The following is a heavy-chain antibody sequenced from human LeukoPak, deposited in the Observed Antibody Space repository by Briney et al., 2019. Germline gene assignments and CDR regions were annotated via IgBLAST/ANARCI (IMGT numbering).Heavy chain of an antibody. Sequence: GGSLRLSCAASGFTFSSYSRNWVRQAPGKGLEWVSYISSSGSTIYYADSVKGRFTISRDNAKNSLYLQMNSLRAEDTAVYHCAELGITMIGGVWGKGTTVTISS. V-gene: IGHV3-48*04. D-gene: IGHD3-10*02. J-gene: IGHJ6*04. CDR1: GFTFSSYS. CDR3: AELGITMIGGV. CDR2: ISSSGSTI.